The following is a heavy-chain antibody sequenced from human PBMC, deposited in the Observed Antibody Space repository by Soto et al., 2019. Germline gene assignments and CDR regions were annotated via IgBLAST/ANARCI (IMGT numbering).Heavy chain of an antibody. V-gene: IGHV1-2*02. J-gene: IGHJ6*03. Sequence: ASVKVSCKASGYTFTGYYMHWVRQAPGQGLEWMGWMNPNSGNTSYAQKFQGRVTMTRNTSISTAYMELSSLRSEDTAVYYCARGRGTEYYYYYYMDVWGKGTTVTVSS. CDR1: GYTFTGYY. D-gene: IGHD1-1*01. CDR2: MNPNSGNT. CDR3: ARGRGTEYYYYYYMDV.